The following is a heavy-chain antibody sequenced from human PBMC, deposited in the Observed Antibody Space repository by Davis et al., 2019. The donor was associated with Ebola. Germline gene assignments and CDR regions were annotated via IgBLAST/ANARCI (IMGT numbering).Heavy chain of an antibody. CDR3: ARDGGSGWYWY. Sequence: AASVKVSCKASGYTFTGYHMHWVRQAPRQGLEWMGRINPNSGGTNYAQKLQGRVTMTTDTSTSTAYMELRSLRSDDTAVYYCARDGGSGWYWYWGQGTLVTVSS. V-gene: IGHV1-2*06. J-gene: IGHJ4*02. CDR1: GYTFTGYH. CDR2: INPNSGGT. D-gene: IGHD6-19*01.